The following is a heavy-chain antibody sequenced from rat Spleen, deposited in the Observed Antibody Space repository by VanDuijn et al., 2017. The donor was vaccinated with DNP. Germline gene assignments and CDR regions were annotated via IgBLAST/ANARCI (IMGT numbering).Heavy chain of an antibody. CDR3: ARPRTISPYYYDMDA. CDR1: GFTFSDYY. Sequence: EVLLVESDGGLVQPGRSLKLSCAVSGFTFSDYYMAWVRQAPAKGLEWVATISYNGGTPYYRDSVKGRFTISRDNAQSTLYLQMDSLRSEDTATYYCARPRTISPYYYDMDAWGQGASVTVSS. CDR2: ISYNGGTP. V-gene: IGHV5-7*01. J-gene: IGHJ4*01.